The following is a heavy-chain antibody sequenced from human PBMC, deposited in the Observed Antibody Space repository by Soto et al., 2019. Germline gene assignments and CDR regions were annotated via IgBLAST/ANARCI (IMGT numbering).Heavy chain of an antibody. V-gene: IGHV3-23*01. CDR2: ISGSGGST. J-gene: IGHJ6*02. Sequence: PGGSLRLSCAASGFTFSSYAMSWVRQAPGKGLEWVSAISGSGGSTYYADSVKGRFTISRDNSKNTLYLQMNSLRAEDTAVYYCAKDLCHRLLPYYYYGMDVWGQGTTVTVSS. D-gene: IGHD2-15*01. CDR3: AKDLCHRLLPYYYYGMDV. CDR1: GFTFSSYA.